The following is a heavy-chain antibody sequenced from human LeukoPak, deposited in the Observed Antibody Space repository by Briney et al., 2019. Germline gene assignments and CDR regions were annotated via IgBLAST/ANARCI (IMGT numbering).Heavy chain of an antibody. CDR2: INPNSGGT. CDR3: ARAVYSNYVDAFDI. J-gene: IGHJ3*02. V-gene: IGHV1-2*02. Sequence: ASVKVSCKASGYTFTGYYMHWVRQAPGQGLEWMAWINPNSGGTNYAQKFQGRVTMTRDTSISTAYMELSRLRSDDTAVYYCARAVYSNYVDAFDIWGQGTMVTVSS. D-gene: IGHD4-11*01. CDR1: GYTFTGYY.